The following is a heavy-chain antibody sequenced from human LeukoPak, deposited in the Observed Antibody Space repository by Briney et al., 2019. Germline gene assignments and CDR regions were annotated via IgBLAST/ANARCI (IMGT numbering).Heavy chain of an antibody. Sequence: SETLSLTCTVSGGSISSSSYYWGWIRQPPGKGLEWIGSIYYSGSTYYNPSLKSRVTISVDTSKNQFPLKLSSVTAADTAVYYCARVGYDFWSGYYNPGDYWGQGTLVTVSS. J-gene: IGHJ4*02. D-gene: IGHD3-3*01. CDR1: GGSISSSSYY. CDR3: ARVGYDFWSGYYNPGDY. V-gene: IGHV4-39*06. CDR2: IYYSGST.